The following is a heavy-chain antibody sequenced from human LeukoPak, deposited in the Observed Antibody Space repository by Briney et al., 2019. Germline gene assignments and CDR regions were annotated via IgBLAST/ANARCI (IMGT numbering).Heavy chain of an antibody. CDR1: GFTFSATW. Sequence: PGGSLRLSCAASGFTFSATWMSWVRQAPGKGLEWVANIKQDGSEQYYVGSVKGRFTISRDNAKNALYLQMNSLRAEDTAVYYCATGRDWTLLDYWGQGTLVTVSS. D-gene: IGHD1-1*01. V-gene: IGHV3-7*01. J-gene: IGHJ4*02. CDR2: IKQDGSEQ. CDR3: ATGRDWTLLDY.